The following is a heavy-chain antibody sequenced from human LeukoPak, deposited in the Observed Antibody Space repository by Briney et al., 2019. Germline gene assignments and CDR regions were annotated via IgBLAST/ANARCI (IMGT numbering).Heavy chain of an antibody. Sequence: GGSLRLSCAASGFTFSNAWMSWVRQAPGKGLEWVGRIKSKTDGGTTDYAAPVKGRFTISRDDSKNTLYLQMNSLKTEDTAVYYCTTQREERYCSGGSCYSGFYWGQGTLVTVSS. CDR1: GFTFSNAW. CDR2: IKSKTDGGTT. J-gene: IGHJ4*02. CDR3: TTQREERYCSGGSCYSGFY. V-gene: IGHV3-15*01. D-gene: IGHD2-15*01.